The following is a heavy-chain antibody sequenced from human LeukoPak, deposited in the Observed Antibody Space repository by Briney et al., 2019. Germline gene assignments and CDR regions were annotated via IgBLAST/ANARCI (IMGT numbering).Heavy chain of an antibody. CDR1: GYTFTGYY. Sequence: ASVKVSCKASGYTFTGYYMHWVRQAPGQGLEWMGWINPNSGGTNYAQKFQGRVTMTRDASTSTVYMELSSLRSEDTAVYYCARQLWFRDYWGQGTLVTVSS. D-gene: IGHD5-18*01. J-gene: IGHJ4*02. CDR3: ARQLWFRDY. V-gene: IGHV1-2*02. CDR2: INPNSGGT.